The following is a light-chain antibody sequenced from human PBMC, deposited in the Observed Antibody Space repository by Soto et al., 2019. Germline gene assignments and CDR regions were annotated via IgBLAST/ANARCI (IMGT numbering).Light chain of an antibody. CDR2: GAS. Sequence: ENVLTQSPATLSLSPGERATLSCRASQSVANFLVWYQQKPGQAPRLLIYGASSRATGIPDRFSGSGSGTDFTLTITRLEPEDFAVYYCHQYGSAPWTFGQGTKVDIK. CDR1: QSVANF. J-gene: IGKJ1*01. CDR3: HQYGSAPWT. V-gene: IGKV3-20*01.